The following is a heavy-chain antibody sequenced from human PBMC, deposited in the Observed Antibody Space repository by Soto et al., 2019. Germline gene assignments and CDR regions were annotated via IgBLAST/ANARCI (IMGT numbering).Heavy chain of an antibody. D-gene: IGHD2-15*01. V-gene: IGHV3-33*01. CDR3: AREGVYCSGGSCYSLWYFDL. J-gene: IGHJ2*01. CDR2: IWYDGSNK. Sequence: QVQLVESGGGVVQPGRSLRLSCAASGFTFSSYGMHWVRQAPGKGLEWVAVIWYDGSNKYYADSVKGRFTISRDNSKNTLYLQMNSLRAEDMAVYYCAREGVYCSGGSCYSLWYFDLWGRGTLVTVSS. CDR1: GFTFSSYG.